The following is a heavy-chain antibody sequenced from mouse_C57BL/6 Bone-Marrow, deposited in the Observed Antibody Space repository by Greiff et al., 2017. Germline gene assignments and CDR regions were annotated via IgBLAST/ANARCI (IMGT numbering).Heavy chain of an antibody. Sequence: EVQLVESGEGLVKPGGSLKLSCAASGFTFSSYAMSWVRQTPEKRLEWVAYISSGGDCIYYADTVKGRFTISGDNATNTLYLQMSSLKSEDTAMYYCTREEGDGYDAMDYWGQGTSVTVSS. J-gene: IGHJ4*01. D-gene: IGHD2-3*01. V-gene: IGHV5-9-1*02. CDR1: GFTFSSYA. CDR2: ISSGGDCI. CDR3: TREEGDGYDAMDY.